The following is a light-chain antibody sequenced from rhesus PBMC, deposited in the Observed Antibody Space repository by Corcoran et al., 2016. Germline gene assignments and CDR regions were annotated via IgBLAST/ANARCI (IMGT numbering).Light chain of an antibody. V-gene: IGKV1-43*02. CDR3: RKYNSDRPT. CDR2: GAS. Sequence: DIQMTQSPSSLSASVGDRVTISCRASQGISTYLNWYQQKPGKARKRLIYGASSLESGVPSRFSGSGSGTDYTLTISSMRTEDCATDSCRKYNSDRPTVGKGAKVEVK. CDR1: QGISTY. J-gene: IGKJ1*01.